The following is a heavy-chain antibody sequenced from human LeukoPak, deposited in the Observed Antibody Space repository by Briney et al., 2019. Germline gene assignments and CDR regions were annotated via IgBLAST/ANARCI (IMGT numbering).Heavy chain of an antibody. V-gene: IGHV4-4*02. CDR1: GGSISNNNW. CDR3: AREGGPYRPLDY. J-gene: IGHJ4*02. CDR2: VNLEDAT. Sequence: PSETLSLTCAVSGGSISNNNWWSFGRQPPGKGEEWIGEVNLEDATKYNPSLKSRVAISVDKSETHISLNLTCVTAADTAVYYCAREGGPYRPLDYSGQGTLVTVSS.